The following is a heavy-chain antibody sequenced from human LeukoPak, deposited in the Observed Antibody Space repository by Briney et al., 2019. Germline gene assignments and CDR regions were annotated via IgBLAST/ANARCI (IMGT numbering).Heavy chain of an antibody. CDR3: ARGPLYSSGWYHDY. J-gene: IGHJ4*02. Sequence: ASVKVSCKASGYTFTSYDINWVRQATGQGLEWMGWMNPNSGNTGYAQKFQGRVTMTRNTSISTAYMELSSLRSEDTAVYYCARGPLYSSGWYHDYWGQGTLVTVSS. CDR2: MNPNSGNT. V-gene: IGHV1-8*01. D-gene: IGHD6-19*01. CDR1: GYTFTSYD.